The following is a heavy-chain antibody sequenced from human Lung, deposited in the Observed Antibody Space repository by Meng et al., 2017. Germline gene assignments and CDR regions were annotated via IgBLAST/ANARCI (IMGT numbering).Heavy chain of an antibody. CDR2: INTDASIT. D-gene: IGHD3-9*01. Sequence: ESLKISCAASGFTFSSYNMHWVRQTPGEGLVWVSRINTDASITTYADSVKGRFTISRDDAKNTVYLQMNSLRDEDTAVYYCARDADWVIFDHWGQGALVTVSS. J-gene: IGHJ4*02. CDR1: GFTFSSYN. CDR3: ARDADWVIFDH. V-gene: IGHV3-74*03.